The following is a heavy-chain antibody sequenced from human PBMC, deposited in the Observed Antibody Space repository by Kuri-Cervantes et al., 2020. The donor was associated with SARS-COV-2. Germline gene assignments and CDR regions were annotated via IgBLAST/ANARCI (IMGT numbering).Heavy chain of an antibody. J-gene: IGHJ6*02. V-gene: IGHV1-2*04. CDR3: ARGDIVVVPAGYYYYYYGMDV. CDR2: INPNSGGT. D-gene: IGHD2-2*01. Sequence: ASVKVSCKASGYTFTGYYMHWVRQAPEQGLEWMGWINPNSGGTNYAQKFQGWVTMTRDTSISTAYMELSRLRSDDTAVYYCARGDIVVVPAGYYYYYYGMDVWGQGTTVTVSS. CDR1: GYTFTGYY.